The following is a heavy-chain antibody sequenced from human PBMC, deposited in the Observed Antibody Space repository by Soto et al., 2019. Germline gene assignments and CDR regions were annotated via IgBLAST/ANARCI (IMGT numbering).Heavy chain of an antibody. CDR2: INPSGGST. CDR1: GYTFTSYY. V-gene: IGHV1-46*01. Sequence: ASVKVSCKASGYTFTSYYMHWVRQAPVQGLEWMGIINPSGGSTSYAQKFQGRVTMTRDTSTSTVYMELSSLRSEDTAVYYCARVWSPTFYGMDVWGQGTTVTVSS. D-gene: IGHD2-8*02. CDR3: ARVWSPTFYGMDV. J-gene: IGHJ6*02.